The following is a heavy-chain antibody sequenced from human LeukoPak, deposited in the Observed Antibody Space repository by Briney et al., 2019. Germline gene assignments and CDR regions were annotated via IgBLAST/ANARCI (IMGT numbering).Heavy chain of an antibody. J-gene: IGHJ3*02. V-gene: IGHV1-46*01. CDR3: ARGGYYYDSSGYGAFDI. CDR1: GYTFTSYY. Sequence: GASVKGSCKASGYTFTSYYMHWVRQAPGQGFEWRGIFNLSGGSTSYAQKFQGRVTMTRDTSTSTVYMELSSLRSEDTAVYYCARGGYYYDSSGYGAFDIWGQGTMVTVSS. CDR2: FNLSGGST. D-gene: IGHD3-22*01.